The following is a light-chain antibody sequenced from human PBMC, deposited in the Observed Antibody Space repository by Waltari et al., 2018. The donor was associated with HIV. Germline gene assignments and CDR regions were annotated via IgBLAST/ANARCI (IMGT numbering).Light chain of an antibody. CDR2: EVT. V-gene: IGLV2-8*01. CDR1: NSDIGSYDD. Sequence: QSALTQPPSASGSPGQSVTPSCTASNSDIGSYDDVPWYQLHPGKAPKLVISEVTKRPSGVSDRFSGSKSANTAFLTVSGLQAEDEADYYCSSFADRDGFYVLFGGGTRLTVL. J-gene: IGLJ2*01. CDR3: SSFADRDGFYVL.